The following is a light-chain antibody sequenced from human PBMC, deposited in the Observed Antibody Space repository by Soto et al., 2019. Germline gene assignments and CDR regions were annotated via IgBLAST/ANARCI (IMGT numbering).Light chain of an antibody. Sequence: QSALTQPASVSGSPGQSITISCTGTSRDVGGYNYVSWYQQHPGKAPKLMIYDVSNRPSGVSNRFSGSKSGNTASLTISGLQAEDEADYYCSSYTSSSTPYVFGGGTKVTVL. CDR2: DVS. CDR3: SSYTSSSTPYV. V-gene: IGLV2-14*01. J-gene: IGLJ3*02. CDR1: SRDVGGYNY.